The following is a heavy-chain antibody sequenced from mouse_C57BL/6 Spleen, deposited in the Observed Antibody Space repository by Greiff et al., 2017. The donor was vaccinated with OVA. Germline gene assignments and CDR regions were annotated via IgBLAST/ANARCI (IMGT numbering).Heavy chain of an antibody. J-gene: IGHJ4*01. Sequence: QVQLQQSGAELVKPGASVKISCKASGYAFSSYWMNWVKQRPGKGLEWIGQIYPGDGDTNYNGKFKGKATLTADKSSSTAYMQLSSLTSEDSAVYFCAKYGNYGRSYYAMDYWGQGTSVTVSS. CDR1: GYAFSSYW. CDR2: IYPGDGDT. CDR3: AKYGNYGRSYYAMDY. D-gene: IGHD2-10*02. V-gene: IGHV1-80*01.